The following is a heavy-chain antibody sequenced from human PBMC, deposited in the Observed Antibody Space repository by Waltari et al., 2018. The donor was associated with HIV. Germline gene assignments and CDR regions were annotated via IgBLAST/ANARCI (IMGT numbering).Heavy chain of an antibody. J-gene: IGHJ4*02. CDR1: GGSISSSSYY. D-gene: IGHD2-2*01. CDR3: ARHLYCSSTSCYPIFDY. CDR2: IYYSGST. V-gene: IGHV4-39*01. Sequence: QLQLQESGPGLVTPSETLSLTCTVSGGSISSSSYYWGWIRQPPGKGLEWIGSIYYSGSTYYNPSLKSRVTISVDTSKNQFSLKLSSVTAADTAVYYCARHLYCSSTSCYPIFDYWGQGTLVTVSS.